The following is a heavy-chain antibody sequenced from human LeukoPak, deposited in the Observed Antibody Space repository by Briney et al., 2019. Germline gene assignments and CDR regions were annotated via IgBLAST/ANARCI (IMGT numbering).Heavy chain of an antibody. CDR3: ARSGGLYTSTWYFHH. V-gene: IGHV4-61*05. CDR1: GGSISSSSYY. J-gene: IGHJ1*01. Sequence: SETLSLTCTVSGGSISSSSYYWGWLRQPPGKGLEWIGYIDYSGSTIYNPSLKSRVTISVNTSKNQFSLQLSSVTAADTAVYYCARSGGLYTSTWYFHHWGQGTLVTVSS. D-gene: IGHD6-13*01. CDR2: IDYSGST.